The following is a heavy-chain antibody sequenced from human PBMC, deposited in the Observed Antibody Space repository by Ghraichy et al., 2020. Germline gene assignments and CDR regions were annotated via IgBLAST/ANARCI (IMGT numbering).Heavy chain of an antibody. V-gene: IGHV4-4*02. CDR1: GGSISSSNW. CDR3: ARDGLRFLEWLAGYYYGMDG. D-gene: IGHD3-3*01. CDR2: IYHSGST. J-gene: IGHJ6*04. Sequence: SETLSLTCAVSGGSISSSNWWSWVRQPPGKGLEWIGEIYHSGSTNYNPSLKSRVTISVDKSKNQFSLKLSSVTAADTAVYYCARDGLRFLEWLAGYYYGMDGWCGGTTVTVSS.